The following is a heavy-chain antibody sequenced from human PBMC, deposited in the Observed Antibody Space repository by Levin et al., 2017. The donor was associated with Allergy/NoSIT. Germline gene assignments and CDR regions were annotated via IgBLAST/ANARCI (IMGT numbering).Heavy chain of an antibody. D-gene: IGHD5-12*01. J-gene: IGHJ4*02. V-gene: IGHV1-69*13. CDR3: ARAVAGIVATTSEPYFDY. CDR1: GGTFSSYA. CDR2: IIPMFDTA. Sequence: VASVKVSCKASGGTFSSYAISWVRQAPGQGLEWMGGIIPMFDTANYAQKFQGRVTITADESTSSAYMELSSLRSEDTAVYYCARAVAGIVATTSEPYFDYWGQGTLVTVSS.